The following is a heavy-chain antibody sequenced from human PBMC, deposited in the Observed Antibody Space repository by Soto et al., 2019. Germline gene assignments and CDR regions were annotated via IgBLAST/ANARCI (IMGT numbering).Heavy chain of an antibody. Sequence: GSLRLSCAASGLTFSGYAMSWVRQAPGKGLEWVSTVSGSGGNTYYADSVKGRFTISRDNSENTLYLQMISLRAEDMAIYYCAKGPNSSGWHYFDYWGQGPLVTVSS. CDR3: AKGPNSSGWHYFDY. D-gene: IGHD6-19*01. CDR1: GLTFSGYA. CDR2: VSGSGGNT. J-gene: IGHJ4*02. V-gene: IGHV3-23*01.